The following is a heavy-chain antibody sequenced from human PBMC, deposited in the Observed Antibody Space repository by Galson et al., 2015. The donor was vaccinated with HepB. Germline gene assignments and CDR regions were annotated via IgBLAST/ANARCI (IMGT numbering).Heavy chain of an antibody. Sequence: SLRLSCAASGFTFSYYGMHWVRHSPGKGLEWVAVIWSDGSNEYYAESVKGRFTISRDNPNNTLYLQMSGLRADDTAVYYCARVPRAADDHFDYWGQGTLVTVSS. CDR2: IWSDGSNE. D-gene: IGHD6-13*01. J-gene: IGHJ4*02. CDR3: ARVPRAADDHFDY. CDR1: GFTFSYYG. V-gene: IGHV3-33*01.